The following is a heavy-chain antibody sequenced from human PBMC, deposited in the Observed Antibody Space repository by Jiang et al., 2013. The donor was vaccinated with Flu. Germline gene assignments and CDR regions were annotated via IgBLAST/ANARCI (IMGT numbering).Heavy chain of an antibody. CDR3: ARGGRGAVDI. Sequence: GSGLVKPSQTLSLTCSVSGGSINSVGYYWSWIRQHPGKGLEWIGYIYYSGKSYSNPSLQSRAIITLDTSKNHFSLTLNSVTAADTAVYYCARGGRGAVDIWGQGTMGHRLF. J-gene: IGHJ3*02. V-gene: IGHV4-31*03. CDR2: IYYSGKS. CDR1: GGSINSVGYY. D-gene: IGHD5-24*01.